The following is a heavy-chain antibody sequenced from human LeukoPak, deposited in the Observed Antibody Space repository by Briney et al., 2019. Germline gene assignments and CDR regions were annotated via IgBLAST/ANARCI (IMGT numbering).Heavy chain of an antibody. CDR2: VKNNIDGGTT. CDR3: TTLPTTIFGVVLNPDY. J-gene: IGHJ4*02. CDR1: GFTFSNPW. V-gene: IGHV3-15*01. Sequence: PGGSLRLSCATSGFTFSNPWMSWVRQAPGKGLEWVGHVKNNIDGGTTHYAAPVKGRFTISKDDSKSTLYLQMNSLKTEDTAVYYCTTLPTTIFGVVLNPDYWGLGALVTVSS. D-gene: IGHD3-3*01.